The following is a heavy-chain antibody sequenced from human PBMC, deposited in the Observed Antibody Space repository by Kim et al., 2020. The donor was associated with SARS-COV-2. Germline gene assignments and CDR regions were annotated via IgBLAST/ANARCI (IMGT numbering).Heavy chain of an antibody. CDR2: IYSNGGSA. D-gene: IGHD1-7*01. CDR1: GFTFSSYA. CDR3: AKDRTSLRYNGLDV. Sequence: GGSLRLSCEASGFTFSSYAMSWVRQAPGKGLEWVSIIYSNGGSAYYPDSVKGRFTISRDNSKNTLYLQMTSLRAEDTAVYYCAKDRTSLRYNGLDVWGLGTTVTVSS. V-gene: IGHV3-23*01. J-gene: IGHJ6*02.